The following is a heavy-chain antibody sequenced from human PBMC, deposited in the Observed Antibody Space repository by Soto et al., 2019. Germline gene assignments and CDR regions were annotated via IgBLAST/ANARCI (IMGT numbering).Heavy chain of an antibody. CDR3: ARGGSGLYYYYIDV. CDR2: INHSGST. Sequence: QVQLQQWGAGLLKPSETLSLTCAVYGGSFSGYYWSWIRQPPGKGLEWIGEINHSGSTNYIPSLKSRVTISVDTSKNQFSLKLSSVAAADTAVYYCARGGSGLYYYYIDVWGKGTTVTVSS. V-gene: IGHV4-34*01. D-gene: IGHD3-10*01. CDR1: GGSFSGYY. J-gene: IGHJ6*03.